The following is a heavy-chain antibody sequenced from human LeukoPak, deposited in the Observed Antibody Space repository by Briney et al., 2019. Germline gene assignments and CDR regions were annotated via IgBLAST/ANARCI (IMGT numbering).Heavy chain of an antibody. Sequence: GESLKISCKGSGYSFTSYWIGWVRQMPGRGLEWMGIIYPGDSDTRYSRSFQGQVTISVDKSISTAYVQWSGLQASDTAMYYCARRVLDYFEEWGQGTLVTVSS. CDR3: ARRVLDYFEE. V-gene: IGHV5-51*01. J-gene: IGHJ4*02. CDR2: IYPGDSDT. D-gene: IGHD4/OR15-4a*01. CDR1: GYSFTSYW.